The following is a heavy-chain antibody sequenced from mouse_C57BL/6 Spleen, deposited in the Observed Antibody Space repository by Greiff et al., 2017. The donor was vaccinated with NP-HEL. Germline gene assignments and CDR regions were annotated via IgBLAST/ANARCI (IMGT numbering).Heavy chain of an antibody. J-gene: IGHJ4*01. CDR3: TTWEPLGAMDY. Sequence: VQLKESGAELVRPGASVKLSCTASGFNIKDDYMHWVKQRPEQGLEWIGWIDPENGDTEYASKFQGKATITADTSSNTAYLQLSSLTSEDTAVYYCTTWEPLGAMDYWGQGTSVTVSS. V-gene: IGHV14-4*01. D-gene: IGHD4-1*01. CDR2: IDPENGDT. CDR1: GFNIKDDY.